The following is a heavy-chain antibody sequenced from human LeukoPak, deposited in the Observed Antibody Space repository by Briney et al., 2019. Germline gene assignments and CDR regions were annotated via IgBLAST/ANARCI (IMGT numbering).Heavy chain of an antibody. CDR3: KKDPQRRITMIVVVIKRGIY. J-gene: IGHJ4*02. D-gene: IGHD3-22*01. CDR2: ISTDGDRA. CDR1: GFTFSNYA. Sequence: GGSLRLSCAASGFTFSNYAMDWVRQAPGKGLEWVSAISTDGDRAYYADSVKGRFTTSRDNSRNTLYLQLNSLRAEDTAVYYCKKDPQRRITMIVVVIKRGIYWGQGTLVTVSS. V-gene: IGHV3-23*01.